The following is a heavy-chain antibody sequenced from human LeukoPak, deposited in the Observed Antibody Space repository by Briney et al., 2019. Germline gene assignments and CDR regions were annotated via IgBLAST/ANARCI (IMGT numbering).Heavy chain of an antibody. V-gene: IGHV4-39*01. CDR3: ARRRTGATVRNAFDI. CDR1: GGSISSGGYY. D-gene: IGHD1-26*01. CDR2: IYYSGST. J-gene: IGHJ3*02. Sequence: SETLSLTCTVSGGSISSGGYYWGWIRQPPGKGLEWIGSIYYSGSTYYNPSLKSRVTISVDTSKNQFSLKLSSVTAADTAVYYCARRRTGATVRNAFDIWGQGTMVTVSS.